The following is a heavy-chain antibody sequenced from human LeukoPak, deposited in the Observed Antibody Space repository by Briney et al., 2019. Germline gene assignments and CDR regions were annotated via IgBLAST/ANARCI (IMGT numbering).Heavy chain of an antibody. CDR3: AKAGTTGIHHWFDP. D-gene: IGHD1-1*01. J-gene: IGHJ5*02. CDR2: IYHSGGS. Sequence: SETLSLTCVVSGYSISNDYYWGWLRQPPGKGLEWIGNIYHSGGSYYNPSLKSRVIILVDTSKNQFSLKLSSVTAADTAVYYCAKAGTTGIHHWFDPWGQGNLVTVSS. V-gene: IGHV4-38-2*01. CDR1: GYSISNDYY.